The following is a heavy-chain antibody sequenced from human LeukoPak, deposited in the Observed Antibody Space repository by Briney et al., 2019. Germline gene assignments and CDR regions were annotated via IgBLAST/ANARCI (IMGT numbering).Heavy chain of an antibody. CDR2: IYPGDSDT. D-gene: IGHD6-13*01. CDR1: GYSFTSYR. Sequence: GESLKISCKGSGYSFTSYRIGWVRQMPGKGLEWVGIIYPGDSDTRYSPSFQGQVTISADKSISTAYLQWSSLKASDTAMYYCARPIAAAGNLFWFDPWGQGTLVTVSS. CDR3: ARPIAAAGNLFWFDP. J-gene: IGHJ5*02. V-gene: IGHV5-51*01.